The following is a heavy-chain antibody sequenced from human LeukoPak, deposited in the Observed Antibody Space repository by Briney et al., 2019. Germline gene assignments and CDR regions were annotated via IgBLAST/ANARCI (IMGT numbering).Heavy chain of an antibody. Sequence: GRSLRLSCAASGFTFSGYAMHWVRQAPGKGLEWVAVISYDGSNKYYADSVKGRFTISRDNSKNTLYLQMNSLRAEDTAVYYCARDPIGYCSSTSCYLFDYWGQGTLVTVSS. V-gene: IGHV3-30*04. D-gene: IGHD2-2*01. CDR3: ARDPIGYCSSTSCYLFDY. J-gene: IGHJ4*02. CDR1: GFTFSGYA. CDR2: ISYDGSNK.